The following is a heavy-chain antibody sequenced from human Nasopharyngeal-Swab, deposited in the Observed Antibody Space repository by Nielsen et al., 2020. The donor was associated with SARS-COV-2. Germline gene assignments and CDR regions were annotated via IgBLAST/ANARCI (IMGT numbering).Heavy chain of an antibody. CDR3: ARENVWGPSADAYYGMDV. J-gene: IGHJ6*02. D-gene: IGHD7-27*01. V-gene: IGHV4-59*01. CDR2: IYYSGST. CDR1: GGSISSCY. Sequence: SETLSLTCTVSGGSISSCYWSWIRQPLGKGLEWIGYIYYSGSTNYNPSLKSRVTISVDTSKNQFSLKLSSVTAADTAVYYCARENVWGPSADAYYGMDVWGQGTTVTVSS.